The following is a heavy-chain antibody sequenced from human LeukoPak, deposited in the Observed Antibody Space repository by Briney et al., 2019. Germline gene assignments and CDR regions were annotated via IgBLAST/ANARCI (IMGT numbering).Heavy chain of an antibody. J-gene: IGHJ4*02. V-gene: IGHV4-59*08. CDR2: IYCSGST. CDR3: ARLFTYYFDY. CDR1: GGSISGYY. Sequence: PSETLSLTCTVSGGSISGYYWSWIRQPPGKGLEWIGYIYCSGSTSYNPSLKSRVTISVDTSKNQFSPKLSSVTAADTAVYYCARLFTYYFDYWGQGTLVTVSS.